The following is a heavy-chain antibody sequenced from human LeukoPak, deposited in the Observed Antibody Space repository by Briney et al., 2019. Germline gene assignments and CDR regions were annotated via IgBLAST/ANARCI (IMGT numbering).Heavy chain of an antibody. CDR3: ARGTAGYHSSYFDY. D-gene: IGHD3-16*02. Sequence: GGSLRLSCAASGFTFNRFWMTWVRQAPGKGLVWVSRINSDGSATAYADSVKGRFTISRDNAENTLYLQMNSLRAEDTAVYYCARGTAGYHSSYFDYWGQGTLVTVSS. CDR2: INSDGSAT. J-gene: IGHJ4*02. V-gene: IGHV3-74*01. CDR1: GFTFNRFW.